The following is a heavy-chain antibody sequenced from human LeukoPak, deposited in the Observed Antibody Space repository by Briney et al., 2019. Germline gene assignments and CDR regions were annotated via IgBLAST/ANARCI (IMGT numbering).Heavy chain of an antibody. J-gene: IGHJ4*02. D-gene: IGHD5-12*01. Sequence: GGSLRLSCAASGFTFSSYTMNWVRQPPGKGLEWVSSISSSSSSYIYYADSVKGRFTISRDNAKNSLYLQMNSLRAEDTAVYYCARDLVGVTTIIDWGQGTLVTVSS. CDR1: GFTFSSYT. CDR2: ISSSSSSYI. V-gene: IGHV3-21*01. CDR3: ARDLVGVTTIID.